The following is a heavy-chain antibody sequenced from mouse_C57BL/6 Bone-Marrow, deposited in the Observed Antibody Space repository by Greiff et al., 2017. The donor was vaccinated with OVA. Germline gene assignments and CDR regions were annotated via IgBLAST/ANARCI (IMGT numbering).Heavy chain of an antibody. J-gene: IGHJ3*01. Sequence: VQLQQPGAELVKPGASVKMSCKASGYTFTSYWITWVKQRPGPGLEWIGDIYPGSGSTNYNEKFKSKATLTVDTSSSTAYMQLSSLTSEDSAVYYCSRRSDDCPWFAYWGQGTLVTVSA. CDR3: SRRSDDCPWFAY. V-gene: IGHV1-55*01. D-gene: IGHD2-4*01. CDR2: IYPGSGST. CDR1: GYTFTSYW.